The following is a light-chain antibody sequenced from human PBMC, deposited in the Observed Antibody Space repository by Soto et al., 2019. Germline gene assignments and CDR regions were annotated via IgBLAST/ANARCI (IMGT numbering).Light chain of an antibody. V-gene: IGLV2-11*01. CDR2: DVS. CDR1: SSDFGGYNY. Sequence: QSALTQPRSVSGFPGQSVTISCTGTSSDFGGYNYVSWYHHHPGKAPKLMIYDVSKRPSGVPDRFSGSKSGNTASLTISGLQAEDEADYYCCSYAGSYTFYVFGTGTKLTVL. CDR3: CSYAGSYTFYV. J-gene: IGLJ1*01.